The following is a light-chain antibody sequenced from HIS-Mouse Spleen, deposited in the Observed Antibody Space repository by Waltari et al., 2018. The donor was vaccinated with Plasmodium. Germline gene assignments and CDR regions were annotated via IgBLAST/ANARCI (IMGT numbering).Light chain of an antibody. Sequence: SYELTQPPSVSVSPGKTARITCPGDALPKKYAYSYQQKPGQAPVLVIYEDSKRPSGIPERFSGSSSGTMATLTISGAQVEDEADYYCYSTDSSGNHRVFGGGTKLTVL. CDR3: YSTDSSGNHRV. V-gene: IGLV3-10*01. CDR2: EDS. J-gene: IGLJ3*02. CDR1: ALPKKY.